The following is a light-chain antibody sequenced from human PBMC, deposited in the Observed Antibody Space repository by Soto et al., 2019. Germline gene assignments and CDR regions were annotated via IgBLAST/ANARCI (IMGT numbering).Light chain of an antibody. J-gene: IGLJ3*02. CDR1: ISNVGSYNL. Sequence: QSALTQPASVSGSPGQSITISCTGTISNVGSYNLVSWYQQHPGKAPKLIIYEVNKRPSGVSNRFSGSKSGNTASLTISGLQAEDESYYYCYSYEGGRVFGGGTKVTVL. CDR3: YSYEGGRV. CDR2: EVN. V-gene: IGLV2-23*02.